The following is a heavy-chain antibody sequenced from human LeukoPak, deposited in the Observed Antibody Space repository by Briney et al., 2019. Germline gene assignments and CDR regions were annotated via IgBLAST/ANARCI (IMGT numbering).Heavy chain of an antibody. Sequence: PSETLSLTCTVSGGSISSSSYYWGWIRQPPGKGLEWIGSIYYSGSTYYNPSLKSRVTISVDTSKNQFSLKLSSVTAADTAVYYCARLPNYDFWSQIREFDPWGQGTLVTVSS. V-gene: IGHV4-39*01. CDR1: GGSISSSSYY. CDR2: IYYSGST. J-gene: IGHJ5*02. CDR3: ARLPNYDFWSQIREFDP. D-gene: IGHD3-3*01.